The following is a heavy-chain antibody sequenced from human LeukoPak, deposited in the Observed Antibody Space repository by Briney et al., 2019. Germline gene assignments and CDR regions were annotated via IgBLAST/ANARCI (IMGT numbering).Heavy chain of an antibody. CDR1: GFTFEDFA. Sequence: GRSLRLSCAVSGFTFEDFAMHWVRQAPGKGLEWVSTISWNSGSIGYADSVKGRFTISRDNAKNSLYLQMNSLRAEDTAFYFCAKDKAYYYDTSGAAFDYWGQGTLVTVSS. V-gene: IGHV3-9*01. CDR2: ISWNSGSI. CDR3: AKDKAYYYDTSGAAFDY. J-gene: IGHJ4*02. D-gene: IGHD3-22*01.